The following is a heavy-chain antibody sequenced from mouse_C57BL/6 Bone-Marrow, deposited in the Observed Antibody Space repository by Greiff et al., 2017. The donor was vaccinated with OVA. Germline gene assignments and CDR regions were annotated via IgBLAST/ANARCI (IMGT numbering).Heavy chain of an antibody. D-gene: IGHD2-5*01. Sequence: EVKLQESGGGLVKPGGSLKLSCAASGFTFSDYGMHWVRQAPEKGLEWVAYISSGSSTIYYADTVKGRFTISRDNAKNTLFLQMTSLRSEDTAMYYCAMGSNYVDYAIDYWGQGTSVTVSS. CDR2: ISSGSSTI. J-gene: IGHJ4*01. CDR1: GFTFSDYG. CDR3: AMGSNYVDYAIDY. V-gene: IGHV5-17*01.